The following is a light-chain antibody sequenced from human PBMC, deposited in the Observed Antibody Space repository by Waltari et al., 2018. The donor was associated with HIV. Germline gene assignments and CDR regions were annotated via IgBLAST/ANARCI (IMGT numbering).Light chain of an antibody. CDR2: GAS. V-gene: IGKV3-20*01. Sequence: IVLTQSPGTLSLSPGERATLSCRARQGVDNSYLAWYQQRPGQAPRLLIYGASNRATGIPDRFSGSGSGTSFTLTINRLEPEDFAVYFCQQYGNSLTFGGGTKVEI. J-gene: IGKJ4*01. CDR3: QQYGNSLT. CDR1: QGVDNSY.